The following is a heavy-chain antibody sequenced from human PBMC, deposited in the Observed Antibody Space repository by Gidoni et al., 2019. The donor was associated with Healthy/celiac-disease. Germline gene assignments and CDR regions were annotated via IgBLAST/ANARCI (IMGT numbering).Heavy chain of an antibody. D-gene: IGHD3-9*01. CDR3: ARVFSEYDILTGHDAFDI. Sequence: QVQLVESGGGVVQPGRSLRLSCAASGFTFRSYARHWVRQAPGKGLEWVAVISYDGSNKYYADSVKGRFTISRDNSKNTLYLQMNSLRAEDTAVYYCARVFSEYDILTGHDAFDIWGQGTMVTVSS. V-gene: IGHV3-30-3*01. CDR2: ISYDGSNK. CDR1: GFTFRSYA. J-gene: IGHJ3*02.